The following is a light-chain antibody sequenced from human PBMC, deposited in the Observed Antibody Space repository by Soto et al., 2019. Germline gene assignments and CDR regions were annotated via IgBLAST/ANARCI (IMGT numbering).Light chain of an antibody. J-gene: IGKJ4*01. CDR2: GAS. V-gene: IGKV1-5*03. CDR3: HQYEIYPLT. Sequence: IQMTQSPSTLSASVGDRVTITCRASQKINTWVAWYQQRPGKAPKLLIYGASSLEPGVPSRFGGSGSGTDFTLTISSLQPDDFATYYCHQYEIYPLTFGGGTQVE. CDR1: QKINTW.